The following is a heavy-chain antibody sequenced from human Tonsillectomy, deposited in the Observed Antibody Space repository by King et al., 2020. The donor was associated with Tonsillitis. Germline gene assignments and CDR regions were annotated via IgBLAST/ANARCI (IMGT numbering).Heavy chain of an antibody. V-gene: IGHV4-38-2*01. J-gene: IGHJ4*02. Sequence: QLQESGPGLVKPSETLSFTCGVSGFSISNGYSCGWIRQPPGKGLEWIGIIYDSGSTYYNPSLRSRVTISVDTSKNQFSLKLSSVTAADTAIYYCARGRRNYYGSGSYYYYFDYWGQGTLVTVSS. CDR1: GFSISNGYS. CDR3: ARGRRNYYGSGSYYYYFDY. CDR2: IYDSGST. D-gene: IGHD3-10*01.